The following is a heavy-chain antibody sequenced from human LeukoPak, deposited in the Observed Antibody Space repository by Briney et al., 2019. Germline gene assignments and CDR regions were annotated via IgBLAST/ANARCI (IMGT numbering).Heavy chain of an antibody. CDR2: LYTSGST. CDR1: GASISGFY. V-gene: IGHV4-4*07. CDR3: ARETYYHASGSYSDYYAMDV. Sequence: SETLSLTCTVSGASISGFYWSWIRQPAGKGLEWIGRLYTSGSTNYNPSLKSRVTMSVDTSKSQFSLKLDSVTAADTAVYYCARETYYHASGSYSDYYAMDVWGQGTTVTVSS. J-gene: IGHJ6*02. D-gene: IGHD3-10*01.